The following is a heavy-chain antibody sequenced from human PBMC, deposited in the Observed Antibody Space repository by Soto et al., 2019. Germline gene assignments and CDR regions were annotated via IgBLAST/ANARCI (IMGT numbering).Heavy chain of an antibody. D-gene: IGHD3-22*01. CDR3: ARDLNILDIMGSGYYYVHAVDI. CDR2: INAGNGNT. Sequence: ASVKVSCKASGYTFTSYAMHWVRQAPGQRLEWMGWINAGNGNTKYSQKFQGRVTITRDTSASTAYMELSSLRSEDTAVYYCARDLNILDIMGSGYYYVHAVDIWGQGTMVTLSS. CDR1: GYTFTSYA. J-gene: IGHJ3*02. V-gene: IGHV1-3*01.